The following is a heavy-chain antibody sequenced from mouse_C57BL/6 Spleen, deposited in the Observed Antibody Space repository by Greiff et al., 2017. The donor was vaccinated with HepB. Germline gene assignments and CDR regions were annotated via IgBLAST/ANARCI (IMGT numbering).Heavy chain of an antibody. Sequence: EVKLMESGGGLVKPGGSLKLSCAASGFTFSDYGMHWVRQAPEKGLEWVAYISSGSSTIYYADTVKGRFAISRDNAKNTLFLQMTSLRSEDTAMYYCARPDGSSFHWYFDVWGTGTTVTVSS. CDR2: ISSGSSTI. J-gene: IGHJ1*03. D-gene: IGHD1-1*01. CDR3: ARPDGSSFHWYFDV. CDR1: GFTFSDYG. V-gene: IGHV5-17*01.